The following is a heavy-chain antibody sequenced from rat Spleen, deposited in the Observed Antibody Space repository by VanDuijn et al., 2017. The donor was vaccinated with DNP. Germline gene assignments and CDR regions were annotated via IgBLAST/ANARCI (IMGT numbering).Heavy chain of an antibody. Sequence: EVQLVESGGGLVQPGRSMKLSCAASGFTFSNYYMAWVRQAPTKGLEWVASISTGGGNTYYRDSVKGRFTISRENAKSTLYLQVNSLRSEDTATYYCTSNPHIRTAAPFDYWGRGVMVTVSS. D-gene: IGHD3-8*01. CDR2: ISTGGGNT. J-gene: IGHJ2*01. V-gene: IGHV5-25*01. CDR3: TSNPHIRTAAPFDY. CDR1: GFTFSNYY.